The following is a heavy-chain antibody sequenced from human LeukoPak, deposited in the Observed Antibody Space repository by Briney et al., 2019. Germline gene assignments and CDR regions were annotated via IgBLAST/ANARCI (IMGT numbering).Heavy chain of an antibody. J-gene: IGHJ4*02. CDR2: SSNKVNNYNT. CDR1: GFTLIDHF. D-gene: IGHD3-10*01. Sequence: GGALRLASAASGFTLIDHFMDGVRQPPGKGLEWVGRSSNKVNNYNTEYAPGLQGRFTISRDDSNNSLYLQMSSLSNEVTAVYFCVAMLRGVGYWGQGNLGTVFS. CDR3: VAMLRGVGY. V-gene: IGHV3-72*01.